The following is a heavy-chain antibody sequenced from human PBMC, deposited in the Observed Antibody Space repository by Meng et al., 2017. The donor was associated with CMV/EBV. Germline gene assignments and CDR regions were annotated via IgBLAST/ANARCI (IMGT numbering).Heavy chain of an antibody. V-gene: IGHV1-18*01. Sequence: QVQLVQSGAEVRKPGASVKVSCKAFGYTFTHHGISWVRQAPGQGLEWMGWISGYNDNTKYARHLQGRVTMTTDTSTNTAYMELRSLRSDDTAIYYCARDTMMIMSFDHWGPGTLVTVSS. J-gene: IGHJ4*02. CDR3: ARDTMMIMSFDH. CDR1: GYTFTHHG. D-gene: IGHD3-22*01. CDR2: ISGYNDNT.